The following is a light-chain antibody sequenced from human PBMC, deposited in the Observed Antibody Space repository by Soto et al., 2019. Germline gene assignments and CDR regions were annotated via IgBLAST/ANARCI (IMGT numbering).Light chain of an antibody. V-gene: IGKV1-33*01. CDR1: QNINTY. J-gene: IGKJ3*01. CDR3: QKSDHLPL. Sequence: DIQMTQSPYSLSAAVGDRVTIACRASQNINTYLNWYQQKPGKAPNLVIYDASNLEIGVPSRFSGSGSGTDFTFTISSLRPEDIATYYCQKSDHLPLFGPGTKVESK. CDR2: DAS.